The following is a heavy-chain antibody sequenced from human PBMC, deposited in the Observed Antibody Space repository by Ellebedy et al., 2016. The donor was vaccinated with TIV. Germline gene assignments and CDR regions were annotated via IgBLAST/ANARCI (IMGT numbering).Heavy chain of an antibody. V-gene: IGHV4-39*01. J-gene: IGHJ4*02. CDR3: ARQEWVAATSVFDY. CDR1: GGSMNSKNHY. CDR2: MHYTWGL. Sequence: MPSETLSLTCTVSGGSMNSKNHYWGWIRQPPGKGLEWIGSMHYTWGLYYNPSLKTRVTTSVDSSKNHFSLRLSSATAADTAVYYCARQEWVAATSVFDYWGQGSLVTVSS. D-gene: IGHD1-26*01.